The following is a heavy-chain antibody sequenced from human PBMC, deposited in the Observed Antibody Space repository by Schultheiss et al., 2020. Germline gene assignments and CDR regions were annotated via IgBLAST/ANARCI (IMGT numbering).Heavy chain of an antibody. CDR1: GGSISSYY. Sequence: SQTLSLTCTVSGGSISSYYWSWIRQPPGKGLEWIGYIYHSGSTNYNPSLKSRVTISVDTSKNQFSLKLRSVTAADTAVYYCARVGSMILDYWGQGTLVTVSS. CDR2: IYHSGST. J-gene: IGHJ4*02. CDR3: ARVGSMILDY. D-gene: IGHD3-16*01. V-gene: IGHV4-59*01.